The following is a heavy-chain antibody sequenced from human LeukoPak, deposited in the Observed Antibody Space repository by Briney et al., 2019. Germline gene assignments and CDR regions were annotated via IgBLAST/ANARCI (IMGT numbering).Heavy chain of an antibody. J-gene: IGHJ3*02. CDR2: ITSSSDYI. CDR3: ARYIPSCGGNCNDGFDI. D-gene: IGHD2-21*01. V-gene: IGHV3-21*04. CDR1: GFTVSSNY. Sequence: GGSLRLSCAASGFTVSSNYMSWVRQAPGKGLEWVSSITSSSDYIYYADSMKGRFTISRDNAKNSLYLQMNTLRAEDTAVYYCARYIPSCGGNCNDGFDIWGQGTMVTVSS.